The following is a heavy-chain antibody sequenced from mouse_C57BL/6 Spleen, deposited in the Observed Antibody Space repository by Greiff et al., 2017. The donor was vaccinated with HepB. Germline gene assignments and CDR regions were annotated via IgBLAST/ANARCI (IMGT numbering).Heavy chain of an antibody. Sequence: EVMLVESGGGLVQPGGSMKLSCAASGFTFSDAWMDWVRQSPEKGLEWVAEIRNKANNHATYYAESVKGRFTISRDDSKSSVYLQMNSLRAEDTGIYYCTRGAYSNYGYFDVWGTGTTVTVSS. CDR3: TRGAYSNYGYFDV. CDR2: IRNKANNHAT. J-gene: IGHJ1*03. CDR1: GFTFSDAW. V-gene: IGHV6-6*01. D-gene: IGHD2-5*01.